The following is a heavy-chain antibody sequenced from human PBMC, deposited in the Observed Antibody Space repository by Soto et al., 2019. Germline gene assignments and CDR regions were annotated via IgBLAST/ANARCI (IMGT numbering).Heavy chain of an antibody. CDR2: IYHSGSP. Sequence: PSETLSLTCAVSEGSISSGGYTWSWIRQPPGKGLEWIGYIYHSGSPYYNPSLKSRVTISVDRSKNQFSLKLSSVTAADTAVYYCGRAHYGDYGYGMDVWGQGTTVTVSS. J-gene: IGHJ6*02. CDR1: EGSISSGGYT. D-gene: IGHD4-17*01. V-gene: IGHV4-30-2*01. CDR3: GRAHYGDYGYGMDV.